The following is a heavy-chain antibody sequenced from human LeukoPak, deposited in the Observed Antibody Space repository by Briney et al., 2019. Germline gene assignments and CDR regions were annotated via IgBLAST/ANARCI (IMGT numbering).Heavy chain of an antibody. D-gene: IGHD5-24*01. V-gene: IGHV3-53*01. Sequence: PGGSPRLSCAASGFTVSSNYMSWVRQAPGKGLEWVSVIYSGGSTYYADSVKGRFTISRDNSKNTLYLQINSLKTEDTAVYYCTTQREMASIYFDYWGQGTLVTVSS. CDR2: IYSGGST. J-gene: IGHJ4*02. CDR1: GFTVSSNY. CDR3: TTQREMASIYFDY.